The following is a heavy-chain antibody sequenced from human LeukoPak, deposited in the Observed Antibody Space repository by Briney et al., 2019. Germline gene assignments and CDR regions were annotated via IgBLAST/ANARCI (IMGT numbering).Heavy chain of an antibody. CDR2: ISSSGSHI. V-gene: IGHV3-21*01. Sequence: GGSLRLSCAASGFTFSSYEMNWVRQAPGKGLEWVSSISSSGSHIYYADSVKGRITISRDNAKNSVYLQMNSLGVEDTAVYYCARDGGTTVVTPAYWGQGTLVTVSS. D-gene: IGHD4-23*01. CDR3: ARDGGTTVVTPAY. J-gene: IGHJ4*02. CDR1: GFTFSSYE.